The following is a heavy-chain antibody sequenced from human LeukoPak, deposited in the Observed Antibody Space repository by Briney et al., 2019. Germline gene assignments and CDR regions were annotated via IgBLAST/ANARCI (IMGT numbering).Heavy chain of an antibody. CDR3: ARGRPEYSSSSHYYYGMDV. V-gene: IGHV1-2*04. D-gene: IGHD6-6*01. CDR1: GYTFTGYY. CDR2: INPNSGGT. Sequence: ASVNVSCKASGYTFTGYYMHWVRQAPGQGLEWMGWINPNSGGTNYAQKFQGWVTMTRDTSISTAYMELSRLRSDDTAVYYCARGRPEYSSSSHYYYGMDVWGQGTTVTVSS. J-gene: IGHJ6*02.